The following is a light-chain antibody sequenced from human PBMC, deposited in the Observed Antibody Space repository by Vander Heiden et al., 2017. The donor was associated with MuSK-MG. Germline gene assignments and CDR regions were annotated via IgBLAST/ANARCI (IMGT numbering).Light chain of an antibody. V-gene: IGKV1-39*01. J-gene: IGKJ2*03. CDR1: QSLNDY. Sequence: DIQMTQSPSSVSAAVGDRVTITCRASQSLNDYLTWYQQKPGMAPKLLIFSTSTLQTGVPSRFSGSSSGTDFTLTIRSLQPEDFGTYYCQQRASSPRSFGHGTKLEIK. CDR2: STS. CDR3: QQRASSPRS.